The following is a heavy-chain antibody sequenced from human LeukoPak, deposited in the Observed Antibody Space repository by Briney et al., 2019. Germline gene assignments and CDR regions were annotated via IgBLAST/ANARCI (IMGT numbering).Heavy chain of an antibody. J-gene: IGHJ4*02. D-gene: IGHD6-13*01. CDR1: GVSFSGYY. Sequence: SETLSLTCAVYGVSFSGYYWSWIRQAPGKGLEWVGEINHSGSTNYNPSLKSRVTISVDTSKNQFSLKLSSVTAADTAVYYCARGGAAAAPYYFDYWGQGTLVTVSS. CDR2: INHSGST. V-gene: IGHV4-34*01. CDR3: ARGGAAAAPYYFDY.